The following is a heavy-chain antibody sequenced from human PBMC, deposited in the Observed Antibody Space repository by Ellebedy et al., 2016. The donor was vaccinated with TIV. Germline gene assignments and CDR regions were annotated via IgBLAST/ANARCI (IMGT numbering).Heavy chain of an antibody. V-gene: IGHV1-69*13. CDR2: IIPIFGTA. D-gene: IGHD3-9*01. CDR3: ARGAYDILTGQYYYYGMDV. Sequence: AASVKVSCKASGGTFSSYAISWVRQAPGQGLEWMGGIIPIFGTANYAQKFQGRVTITADESTSTAYMELSSLRSEDTAVYYCARGAYDILTGQYYYYGMDVWGQGTTVTVSS. CDR1: GGTFSSYA. J-gene: IGHJ6*02.